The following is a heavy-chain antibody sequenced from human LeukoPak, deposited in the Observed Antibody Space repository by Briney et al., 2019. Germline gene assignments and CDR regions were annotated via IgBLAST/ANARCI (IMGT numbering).Heavy chain of an antibody. CDR3: AKGKRGYSYGFDP. D-gene: IGHD5-18*01. Sequence: GGSLRLSCAASGFTFSSYGMHWVRQAPGKGLEWVAFIRYDGSNKYYADSVKGRFTISRDNSKNTPYLQMNSLRAEDTAVYYCAKGKRGYSYGFDPWGQGTLVTVSS. V-gene: IGHV3-30*02. J-gene: IGHJ5*02. CDR1: GFTFSSYG. CDR2: IRYDGSNK.